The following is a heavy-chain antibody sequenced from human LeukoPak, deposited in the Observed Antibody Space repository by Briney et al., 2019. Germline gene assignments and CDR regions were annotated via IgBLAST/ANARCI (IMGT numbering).Heavy chain of an antibody. CDR2: IKQDGSEK. CDR1: XFTXRSYW. V-gene: IGHV3-7*03. J-gene: IGHJ4*02. CDR3: ASGLELDY. Sequence: GSXXLXCXAXXFTXRSYWMRWVRQAPGKGLEWVANIKQDGSEKNYVDSVKGRFTISRDNAKNSLYLQMNSLRAEDTAVYYCASGLELDYWGQGTLVTVSS.